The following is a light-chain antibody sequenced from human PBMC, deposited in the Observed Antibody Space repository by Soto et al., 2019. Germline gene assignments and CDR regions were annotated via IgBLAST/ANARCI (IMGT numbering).Light chain of an antibody. CDR2: GAS. CDR3: QQYGSSRELT. Sequence: EIVLTQSPGTLSLSPGERATLSCRASQSVSSSYLAWYQQKPGQAPRLLIYGASSRATGIPDRFSGSGSGTDFTLTISRLEPEDFAVNYCQQYGSSRELTFGGETKVDIK. CDR1: QSVSSSY. V-gene: IGKV3-20*01. J-gene: IGKJ4*01.